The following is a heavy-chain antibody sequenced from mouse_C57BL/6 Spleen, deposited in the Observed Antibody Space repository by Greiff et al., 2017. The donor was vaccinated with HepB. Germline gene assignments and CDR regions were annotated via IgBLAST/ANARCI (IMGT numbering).Heavy chain of an antibody. CDR3: TKAGYYPFDY. CDR2: IDPETGGT. V-gene: IGHV1-15*01. Sequence: VQLQQSGAELVRPGASVTLSCKASGYTFTDYEMHWVKQTPVHGLEWIGAIDPETGGTAYNQKFKGKAILTADKSSSTAYMELRSLTSEDSAVYYCTKAGYYPFDYWGQGTTLTVSS. J-gene: IGHJ2*01. D-gene: IGHD1-1*01. CDR1: GYTFTDYE.